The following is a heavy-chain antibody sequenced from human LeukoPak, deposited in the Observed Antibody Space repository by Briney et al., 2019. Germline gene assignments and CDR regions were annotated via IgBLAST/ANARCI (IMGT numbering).Heavy chain of an antibody. CDR3: AKASGSYVIRDYFGY. J-gene: IGHJ4*02. CDR2: ISGSGGST. Sequence: GGSLTLSCAASGFTFSSYAMSWVRPAPGQGLDWDSAISGSGGSTYNAESVQGRFTISRDNSKNTLYLQMNSLRAEDTAVYHCAKASGSYVIRDYFGYWGQGTLVTVSS. CDR1: GFTFSSYA. V-gene: IGHV3-23*01. D-gene: IGHD1-26*01.